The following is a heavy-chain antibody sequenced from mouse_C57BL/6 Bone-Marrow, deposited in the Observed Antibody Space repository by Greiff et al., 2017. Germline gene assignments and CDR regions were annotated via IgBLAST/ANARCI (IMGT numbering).Heavy chain of an antibody. J-gene: IGHJ3*01. D-gene: IGHD2-5*01. CDR3: EIRMNSNYRAY. CDR2: IYPYNGVS. V-gene: IGHV1-31*01. Sequence: DVQLQESGPELVKPGASVKISCKASGYSFTGYYMHWVKQSHGNILDWIGYIYPYNGVSSYNQKFKGKATLTVDKSSSTDYMELRSLTSEDSAVYYCEIRMNSNYRAYWGQGTLVTVSA. CDR1: GYSFTGYY.